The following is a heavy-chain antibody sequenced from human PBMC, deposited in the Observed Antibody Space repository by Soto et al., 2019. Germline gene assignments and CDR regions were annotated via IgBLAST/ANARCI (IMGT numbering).Heavy chain of an antibody. V-gene: IGHV3-23*01. CDR3: AKGGGNPRAAYYFDY. CDR1: GFTFSSYA. Sequence: GGSLRLSCAASGFTFSSYAMSWVRQAPGKGLEWVSAISGSGGSTYYADSVKGRFTISRDNSKNTLYLQMNSLRAEDTAVYYCAKGGGNPRAAYYFDYWGQGTLVTVSS. CDR2: ISGSGGST. J-gene: IGHJ4*02. D-gene: IGHD2-15*01.